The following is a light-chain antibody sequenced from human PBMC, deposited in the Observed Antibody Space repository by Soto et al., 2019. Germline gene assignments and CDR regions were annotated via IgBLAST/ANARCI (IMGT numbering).Light chain of an antibody. Sequence: QSALTQPASVSGSPGQSIAISCTGTSSDVGSYNLVSWYQQHPGKAPKLMIYEDTKRPSGVSDRFSGSKSGNTASLTISGLQVEDEADYYCCSYATSSTYVFGTGTKVTVL. CDR3: CSYATSSTYV. V-gene: IGLV2-23*01. CDR2: EDT. CDR1: SSDVGSYNL. J-gene: IGLJ1*01.